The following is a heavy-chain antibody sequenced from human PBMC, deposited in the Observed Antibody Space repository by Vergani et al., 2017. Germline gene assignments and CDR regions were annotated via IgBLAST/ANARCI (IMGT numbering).Heavy chain of an antibody. CDR2: ISYGGTQK. CDR3: ATKSCGTPGCQIGYFRE. D-gene: IGHD1-1*01. J-gene: IGHJ1*01. CDR1: GFTSSYYG. V-gene: IGHV3-30*03. Sequence: VPLLESGGGLVQPGGSLRLSCAASGFTSSYYGMHWVRQAPGKGLEWVAVISYGGTQKYYADSVKGRFTISRDNSKSTLYLQMNSLRTEDTAVYYCATKSCGTPGCQIGYFREWGQGTLVTVSS.